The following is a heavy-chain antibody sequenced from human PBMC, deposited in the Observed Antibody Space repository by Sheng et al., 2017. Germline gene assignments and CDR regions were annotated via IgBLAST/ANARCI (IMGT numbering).Heavy chain of an antibody. CDR2: ITPASYT. J-gene: IGHJ3*01. CDR3: ARYIFGVGFLV. Sequence: QVQLVAVWAEVRTWASVKVSCKAPGHTFTTFDINWVRQAAGQGLEWVGFITPASYTGXSPRLQGRVTFTRDSSTVYMELRDLRSEDTAVYYCARYIFGVGFLVWGQGTLVTVSS. D-gene: IGHD3-10*01. CDR1: GHTFTTFD. V-gene: IGHV1-8*03.